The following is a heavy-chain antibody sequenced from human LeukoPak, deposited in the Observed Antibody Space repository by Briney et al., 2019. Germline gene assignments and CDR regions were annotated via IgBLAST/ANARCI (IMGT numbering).Heavy chain of an antibody. Sequence: RASVKVSCKASGYTFTSYYMHWVRQAPGQGLEWMGIINPSGGSTSYAQKFQGRVTMTRDTSTSTVNMELSSLRSEDTAVYYCARGGTAMAPADYWYFDLWGRGTLVTVSS. V-gene: IGHV1-46*01. CDR2: INPSGGST. J-gene: IGHJ2*01. CDR1: GYTFTSYY. CDR3: ARGGTAMAPADYWYFDL. D-gene: IGHD5-18*01.